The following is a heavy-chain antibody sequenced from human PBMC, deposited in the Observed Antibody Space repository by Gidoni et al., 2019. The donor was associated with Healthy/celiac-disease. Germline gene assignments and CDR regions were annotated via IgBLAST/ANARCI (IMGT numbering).Heavy chain of an antibody. V-gene: IGHV3-30*02. J-gene: IGHJ4*02. D-gene: IGHD3-16*01. CDR2: IRYNGADE. Sequence: QIQLVESGGGVVPPGGSLRLSCAASGFIFSNFGMHWVRQSPDRGLQLVAFIRYNGADEYYADSVKGRVTVSRDNSKNILSLELNSLRPEDSGVYYCAKDGGFDGDTDLFFDYWGQGALVTVSA. CDR3: AKDGGFDGDTDLFFDY. CDR1: GFIFSNFG.